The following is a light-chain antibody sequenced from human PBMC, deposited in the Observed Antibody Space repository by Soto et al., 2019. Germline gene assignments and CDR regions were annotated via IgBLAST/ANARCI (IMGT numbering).Light chain of an antibody. CDR2: GAS. CDR1: QSVSNSY. Sequence: EIVLTQSPGTLSLSPGERDTLSCRASQSVSNSYLAWYQQKPGQAPRLLIYGASSRATGIPDRFSGSGSGTDFTLTISRLEPEDFTVYSCQQYGSSPPTFGRGTKVEIK. CDR3: QQYGSSPPT. J-gene: IGKJ1*01. V-gene: IGKV3-20*01.